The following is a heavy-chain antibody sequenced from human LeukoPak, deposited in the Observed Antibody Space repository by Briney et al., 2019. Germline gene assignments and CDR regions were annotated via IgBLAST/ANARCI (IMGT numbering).Heavy chain of an antibody. Sequence: GGSLRLSCAAPGFTFSSYGMHWVRQAPGKGLVWVSRIKGDGSSTSYADSVKGRFTISRDNAKNTLFLQMNSLRAEDTAVYYCVRDGVGAPPFDYWGQGALVTVSS. D-gene: IGHD1-26*01. CDR3: VRDGVGAPPFDY. CDR1: GFTFSSYG. J-gene: IGHJ4*02. CDR2: IKGDGSST. V-gene: IGHV3-74*01.